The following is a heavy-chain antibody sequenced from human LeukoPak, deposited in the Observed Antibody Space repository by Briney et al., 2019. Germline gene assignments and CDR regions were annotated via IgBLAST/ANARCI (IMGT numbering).Heavy chain of an antibody. J-gene: IGHJ3*02. CDR2: INTNTGNP. Sequence: GASVKVSCKASGYTFTNYAMNWVRQAPGQGLEWMGWINTNTGNPTYAQGFTGRFVFSLDTSVSTAYLQISSLKAEDTAVYYCAREAPMATIHGNAFDIWGQGTMVTVSS. CDR1: GYTFTNYA. D-gene: IGHD5-24*01. CDR3: AREAPMATIHGNAFDI. V-gene: IGHV7-4-1*02.